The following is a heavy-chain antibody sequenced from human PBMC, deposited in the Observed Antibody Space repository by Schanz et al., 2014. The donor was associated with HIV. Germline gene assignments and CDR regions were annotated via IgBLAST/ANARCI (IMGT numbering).Heavy chain of an antibody. V-gene: IGHV3-23*04. CDR2: ISGSGGST. CDR1: GFTFDDYA. J-gene: IGHJ4*02. D-gene: IGHD2-15*01. CDR3: AKSSRIYMAIVVE. Sequence: VQLVESGGGVVQPGRSLRLSCAASGFTFDDYAMHWVRQAPGKGLEWVSTISGSGGSTYYADSVKGRFTISRDNSRDTLYLQMNSLRAEDTAVYYCAKSSRIYMAIVVEWGQGTLVTVSS.